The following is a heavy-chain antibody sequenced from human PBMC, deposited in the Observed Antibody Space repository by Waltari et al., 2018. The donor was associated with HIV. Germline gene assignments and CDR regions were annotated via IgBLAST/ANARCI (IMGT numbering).Heavy chain of an antibody. J-gene: IGHJ4*02. CDR1: GFSFRNSA. D-gene: IGHD3-10*01. V-gene: IGHV3-30*03. CDR2: ISDDETNE. CDR3: VVSSFDY. Sequence: VQRVESGGGVVQLGTSLSLSCAALGFSFRNSATHWVRQAPGKALEWLTLISDDETNEYYTDSVRGRFTISRDNSKNMLYLQMNNLRPEDTAIYYCVVSSFDYWGQGTLVTVSS.